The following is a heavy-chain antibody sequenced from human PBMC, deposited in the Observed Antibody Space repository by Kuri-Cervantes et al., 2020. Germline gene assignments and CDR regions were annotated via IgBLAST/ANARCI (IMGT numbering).Heavy chain of an antibody. CDR1: GLTFSSYA. Sequence: GGSLRLSCAASGLTFSSYAMHWVRQAPGKGLEWVAVISYDGSNKYYADSVKGRFTISRDNSKNTLYLQMNSLRDEDTAVYYCARDGEVVVAAYYFDYWGQGTLVTVSS. CDR3: ARDGEVVVAAYYFDY. CDR2: ISYDGSNK. J-gene: IGHJ4*02. D-gene: IGHD2-15*01. V-gene: IGHV3-30-3*01.